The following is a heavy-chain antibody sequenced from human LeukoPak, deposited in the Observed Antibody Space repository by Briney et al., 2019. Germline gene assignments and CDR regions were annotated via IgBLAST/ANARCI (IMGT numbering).Heavy chain of an antibody. J-gene: IGHJ5*01. CDR1: GFTFSSYA. CDR3: AKVLSAGSSGARYWFDS. V-gene: IGHV3-23*01. D-gene: IGHD2-15*01. CDR2: IYGSGGST. Sequence: GSLRLSCAASGFTFSSYAMSWVRQAPGKGLEWVSAIYGSGGSTHYADSVKGRFTISRDNSKNTLYLQMNSLSAEDTAIYFCAKVLSAGSSGARYWFDSWGQGTLVTVSS.